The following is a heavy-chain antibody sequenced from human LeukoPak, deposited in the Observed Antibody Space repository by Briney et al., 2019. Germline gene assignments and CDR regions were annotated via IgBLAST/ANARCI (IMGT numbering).Heavy chain of an antibody. CDR3: AKDGVLPKGVRARTEWGYYGMDV. V-gene: IGHV3-30*18. CDR1: GFTFSSYG. D-gene: IGHD3-10*01. CDR2: ISYDGSNK. Sequence: GALRLSCAASGFTFSSYGMHWVRPAPGKGLEWVAVISYDGSNKYYADSVKGRFTISRDNSKNTLYLQMNSLRAEDTAVYYCAKDGVLPKGVRARTEWGYYGMDVWGQGTTVTVSS. J-gene: IGHJ6*02.